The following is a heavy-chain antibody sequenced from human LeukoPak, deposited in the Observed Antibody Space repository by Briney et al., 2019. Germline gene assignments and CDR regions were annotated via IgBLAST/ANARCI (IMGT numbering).Heavy chain of an antibody. Sequence: ASVKVSCKASGYTFTGYYMHWVRQAPGQGLEWMGWINPNSGGTNYAHKFQGRVTMTRDTSISTAYMELSRLRSDDTAVYYCAWVVVAATIYGMDVWGQGTTVTVSS. J-gene: IGHJ6*02. D-gene: IGHD2-15*01. V-gene: IGHV1-2*02. CDR1: GYTFTGYY. CDR3: AWVVVAATIYGMDV. CDR2: INPNSGGT.